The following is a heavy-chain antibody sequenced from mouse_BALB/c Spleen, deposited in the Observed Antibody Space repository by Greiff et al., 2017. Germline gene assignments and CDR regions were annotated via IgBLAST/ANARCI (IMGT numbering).Heavy chain of an antibody. D-gene: IGHD3-1*01. V-gene: IGHV5-4*02. CDR2: ISDGGSYT. CDR3: ARDRGDEGFAY. J-gene: IGHJ3*01. CDR1: GFTFSDYY. Sequence: DVKLVESGGGLVKPGGSLKLSCAASGFTFSDYYMYWVRQTPEKRLEWVATISDGGSYTYYPDSVKGRFTISRDNAKNNLYLQMSSLKSEDTAMYYCARDRGDEGFAYWGQGTLVTVSA.